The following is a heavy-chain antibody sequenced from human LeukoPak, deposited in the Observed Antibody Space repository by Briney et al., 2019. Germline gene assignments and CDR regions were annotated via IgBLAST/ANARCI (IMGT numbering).Heavy chain of an antibody. Sequence: GGSLRLSCAASGFTFSSYAMSWDRQAPGKGLEWVSAISGSGGSTYYADSVKGRFTISRDNSKNTLYLQMNSPRAEDTAVYYCAKEGSRDSSSWYYFDYWGQGTLVTVSS. CDR2: ISGSGGST. CDR3: AKEGSRDSSSWYYFDY. CDR1: GFTFSSYA. J-gene: IGHJ4*02. D-gene: IGHD6-13*01. V-gene: IGHV3-23*01.